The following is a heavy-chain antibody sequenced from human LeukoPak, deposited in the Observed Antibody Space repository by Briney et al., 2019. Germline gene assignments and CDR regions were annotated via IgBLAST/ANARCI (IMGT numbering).Heavy chain of an antibody. V-gene: IGHV4-4*02. CDR1: GGSISSSNW. J-gene: IGHJ4*02. CDR3: ARANWNDVGYFDY. D-gene: IGHD1-1*01. CDR2: IYHSGST. Sequence: PSETLSLTCAVSGGSISSSNWWSWVRQPPGKGLEWIGEIYHSGSTNYNPSLKSRVTISVDKSKNQFSLKLSSVTAADTAVYYCARANWNDVGYFDYWGQGTLVTVSS.